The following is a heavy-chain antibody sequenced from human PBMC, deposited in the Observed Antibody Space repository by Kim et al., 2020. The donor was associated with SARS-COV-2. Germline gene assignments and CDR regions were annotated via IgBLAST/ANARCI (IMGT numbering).Heavy chain of an antibody. V-gene: IGHV4-59*01. J-gene: IGHJ4*02. CDR3: ARLTSTVSPLGFDY. CDR2: IYYSGST. CDR1: GGSISSYY. Sequence: SETLSLTCTVSGGSISSYYWSWIRQPPGKGLEWIGYIYYSGSTNYNPSLKSRVTISVDTSKNQFSLKLSSVTAADTAVYYCARLTSTVSPLGFDYWGQGTLVTVSS. D-gene: IGHD4-17*01.